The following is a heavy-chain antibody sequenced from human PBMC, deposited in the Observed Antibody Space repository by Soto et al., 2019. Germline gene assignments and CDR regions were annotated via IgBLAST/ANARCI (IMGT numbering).Heavy chain of an antibody. CDR1: GFTFSSYA. CDR2: IRGSGGST. D-gene: IGHD6-19*01. Sequence: GGSLRLSCAASGFTFSSYAMSWVRQAPGKGLEWVSAIRGSGGSTYYADSVKGRFTISRDNSKNTLYLQMNSLRAEDTAVHYCAKDTEAVAGRPYYYYYYYMHVWGKGTRVTVSS. CDR3: AKDTEAVAGRPYYYYYYYMHV. V-gene: IGHV3-23*01. J-gene: IGHJ6*03.